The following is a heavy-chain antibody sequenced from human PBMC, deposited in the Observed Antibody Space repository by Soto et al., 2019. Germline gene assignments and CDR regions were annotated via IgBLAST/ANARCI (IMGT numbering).Heavy chain of an antibody. CDR3: ARAVTWGLDV. CDR1: GFTFSLYS. CDR2: ISRSSTGL. J-gene: IGHJ6*02. Sequence: EVQLVESWGGLVQPGGSLRLSCEASGFTFSLYSMSWVRQAPGKGLEWVSYISRSSTGLHYADSVKGRFTISRDDATNSMPLQMNSLRDGDTAVYYCARAVTWGLDVWGQGTTVSISS. V-gene: IGHV3-48*02. D-gene: IGHD3-10*01.